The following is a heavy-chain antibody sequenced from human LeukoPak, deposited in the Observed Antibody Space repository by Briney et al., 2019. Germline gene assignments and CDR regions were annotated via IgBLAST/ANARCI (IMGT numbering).Heavy chain of an antibody. CDR1: GGTFSSYV. J-gene: IGHJ5*02. CDR3: ARAEDQGRYFDWLPGFDP. Sequence: SVKVSCKASGGTFSSYVINWVRQAPGQGLEWMGGILPIFGTAIYAQHFQGRLTITADESTNSAYMELNRLRSDDTAVYYCARAEDQGRYFDWLPGFDPWGQGTLVTVSS. CDR2: ILPIFGTA. D-gene: IGHD3-9*01. V-gene: IGHV1-69*13.